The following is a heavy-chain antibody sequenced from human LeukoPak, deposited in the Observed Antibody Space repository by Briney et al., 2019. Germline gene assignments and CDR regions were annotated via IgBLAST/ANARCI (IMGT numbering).Heavy chain of an antibody. Sequence: GGSLRLSCVASGFTFSRYGMSWVRQAPGKGLEWVSAISGSGGNTYYADSVKGRFTISRDNSKNTLYLQMNSLRAEDTAVYYCAKDDGGSYYIYYYYMDVWGKGTTVTISS. V-gene: IGHV3-23*01. CDR3: AKDDGGSYYIYYYYMDV. CDR2: ISGSGGNT. CDR1: GFTFSRYG. J-gene: IGHJ6*03. D-gene: IGHD1-26*01.